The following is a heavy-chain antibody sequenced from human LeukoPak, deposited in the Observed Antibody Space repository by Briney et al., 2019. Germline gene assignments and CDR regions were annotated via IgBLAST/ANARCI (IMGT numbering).Heavy chain of an antibody. CDR2: ISHSGTT. V-gene: IGHV4-34*01. Sequence: PSETLSLTCAVSGGSFSDYQWNWIRQSPGKGLEWLGEISHSGTTTYNPSLKSRVTISVDTSKNQFSLRLRSVTAADTAVYYCARDWSSVDYWGQGTLVTVSS. CDR1: GGSFSDYQ. J-gene: IGHJ4*02. D-gene: IGHD2-2*01. CDR3: ARDWSSVDY.